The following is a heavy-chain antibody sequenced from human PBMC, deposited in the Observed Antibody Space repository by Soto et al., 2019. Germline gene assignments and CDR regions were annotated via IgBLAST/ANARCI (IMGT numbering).Heavy chain of an antibody. Sequence: VESGGGLVKPGGSLRLACAGSGFTFSDYYVSWIRQAPGEGLEWISYISQSASYSNYADSVKGRFTISRDNVKNSVYLQMNSLRAEDTAVYYCAASGFDPDFWGQGTVVTVSS. J-gene: IGHJ4*02. CDR2: ISQSASYS. D-gene: IGHD5-12*01. V-gene: IGHV3-11*05. CDR1: GFTFSDYY. CDR3: AASGFDPDF.